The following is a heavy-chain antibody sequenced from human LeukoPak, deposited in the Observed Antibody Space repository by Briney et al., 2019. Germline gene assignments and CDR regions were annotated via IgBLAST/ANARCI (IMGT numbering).Heavy chain of an antibody. CDR2: IYSGGST. V-gene: IGHV3-53*01. CDR1: GFTVSSNY. J-gene: IGHJ4*02. Sequence: PGGSLRLSCAASGFTVSSNYMSWVRQAPGKGLEWVSVIYSGGSTYYADSVKGRFTISRHNSKNTLYLQMNSLRAEDTAVYYCAKDPTYYYDSSGYGQDYWGQGTLVTVSS. D-gene: IGHD3-22*01. CDR3: AKDPTYYYDSSGYGQDY.